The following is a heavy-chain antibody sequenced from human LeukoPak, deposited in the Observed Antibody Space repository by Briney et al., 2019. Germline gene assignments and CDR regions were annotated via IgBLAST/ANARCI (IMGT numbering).Heavy chain of an antibody. CDR3: ARDSRDHPGMDV. V-gene: IGHV3-66*01. J-gene: IGHJ6*02. CDR1: GFTVSSNY. CDR2: IYSGGST. Sequence: GGSLRLSCAASGFTVSSNYMSWVRQAPGKGLEWVPVIYSGGSTYYADSVKGRFTISRDNSKNTLYLQMNSLRAEDTAVYYCARDSRDHPGMDVWGQGTTVTVSS. D-gene: IGHD1-14*01.